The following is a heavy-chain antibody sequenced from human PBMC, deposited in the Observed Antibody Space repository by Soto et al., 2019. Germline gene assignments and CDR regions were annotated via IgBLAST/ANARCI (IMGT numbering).Heavy chain of an antibody. D-gene: IGHD3-9*01. CDR3: TTPIYDLLTGHQLGSPEN. CDR1: GFIFNNAW. Sequence: EVQLVESGGGLVQPGGSLRLSCAASGFIFNNAWMSWVRQAPGKGLEWVGRVKSKTDGGTTDYAAPLKGRFTISRDDSKNPVYLQMDSLTTEDTAVYYCTTPIYDLLTGHQLGSPENWGQGTLVTVSS. V-gene: IGHV3-15*01. CDR2: VKSKTDGGTT. J-gene: IGHJ4*02.